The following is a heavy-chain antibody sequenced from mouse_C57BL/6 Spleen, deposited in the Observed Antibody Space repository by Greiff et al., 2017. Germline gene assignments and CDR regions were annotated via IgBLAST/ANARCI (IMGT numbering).Heavy chain of an antibody. Sequence: QVQLQQPGAELVKPGASVKMSCKASGYTFTSYWITWVKQRPGQGLEWIGDIYPGSGSTNYNEKFKSKATLTVDTSSSTAYMQLSSLTSEDSAVYYCASPLLRYPAWFAYWGQGTLVTVSA. D-gene: IGHD1-1*01. CDR1: GYTFTSYW. V-gene: IGHV1-55*01. J-gene: IGHJ3*01. CDR2: IYPGSGST. CDR3: ASPLLRYPAWFAY.